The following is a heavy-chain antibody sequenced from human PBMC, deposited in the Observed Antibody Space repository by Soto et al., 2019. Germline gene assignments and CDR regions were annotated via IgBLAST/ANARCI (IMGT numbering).Heavy chain of an antibody. CDR1: GFTFSNAW. CDR2: IKSKTDGGTT. V-gene: IGHV3-15*01. CDR3: AEIGSGSPPLHVPYYGMDV. Sequence: GGSLRLSCAASGFTFSNAWMSWVRQAPGKGLEWVGRIKSKTDGGTTDYAAPVKGRFTISRDDSKNTLYLQMNSLRAEDTAVYYCAEIGSGSPPLHVPYYGMDVWGQGTTVTVSS. D-gene: IGHD1-26*01. J-gene: IGHJ6*02.